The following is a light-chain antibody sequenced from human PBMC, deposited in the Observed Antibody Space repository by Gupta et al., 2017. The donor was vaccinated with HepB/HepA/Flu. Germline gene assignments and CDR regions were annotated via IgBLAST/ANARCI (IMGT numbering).Light chain of an antibody. CDR2: DVN. Sequence: SALPPPASEPGSLAQSLTISCTGTSSNVGGYNYVSWYQLHPAKAPKLMIYDVNNRPSGVSSRFSGSKSDNTASLTIAGHQAEDEDDYYCSSDTSSSTLVFGGGTKLTVL. J-gene: IGLJ2*01. CDR3: SSDTSSSTLV. V-gene: IGLV2-14*01. CDR1: SSNVGGYNY.